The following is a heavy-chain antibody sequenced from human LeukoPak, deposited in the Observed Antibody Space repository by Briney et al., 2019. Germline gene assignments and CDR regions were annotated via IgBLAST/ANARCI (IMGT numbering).Heavy chain of an antibody. J-gene: IGHJ4*02. CDR1: RFTLSNYW. V-gene: IGHV3-7*01. CDR3: ARQRGSGCLDY. D-gene: IGHD6-19*01. CDR2: IKQDGSET. Sequence: GGSLRLSCAASRFTLSNYWISWVRQAPGKGLEWVANIKQDGSETYYVDSVKGRFTISRDNAKNSLSLQMNSLRAEDTAVYYCARQRGSGCLDYWGQGTLVTVSS.